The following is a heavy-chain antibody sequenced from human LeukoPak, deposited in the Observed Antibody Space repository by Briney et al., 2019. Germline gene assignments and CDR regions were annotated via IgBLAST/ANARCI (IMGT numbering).Heavy chain of an antibody. CDR2: ISSSSSYI. J-gene: IGHJ4*02. D-gene: IGHD6-13*01. CDR3: AREVASSSWAYYFDY. Sequence: GGSLRLSCAASGFTFSSYSMNWVRQAPGKGLEWVSSISSSSSYIYYADTVKGRFTISRDNAKNSLYLQMNSLRAEDTAVYYCAREVASSSWAYYFDYWGQGTLVTVSS. V-gene: IGHV3-21*01. CDR1: GFTFSSYS.